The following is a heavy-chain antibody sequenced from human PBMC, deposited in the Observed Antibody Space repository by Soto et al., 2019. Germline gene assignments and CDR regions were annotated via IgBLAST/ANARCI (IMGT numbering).Heavy chain of an antibody. D-gene: IGHD1-26*01. CDR3: PKASRELLFHDAFDI. J-gene: IGHJ3*02. CDR1: GFTFSSYG. Sequence: GGPLRLSCLASGFTFSSYGMHWVRQAPGKGLEWVAIISYDGSTTYYADSVKGRFTISRDNSKNTLYLQMNSLRAEDTAVYYCPKASRELLFHDAFDIWGQGTMVTVS. CDR2: ISYDGSTT. V-gene: IGHV3-30*18.